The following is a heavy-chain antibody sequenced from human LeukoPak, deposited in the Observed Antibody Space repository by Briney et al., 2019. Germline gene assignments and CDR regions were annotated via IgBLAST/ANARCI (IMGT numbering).Heavy chain of an antibody. J-gene: IGHJ3*02. CDR2: IRYDGSNK. V-gene: IGHV3-30*02. D-gene: IGHD3/OR15-3a*01. CDR1: GFTFSSYG. CDR3: AKDRTSWDAFDI. Sequence: GGSLRLSCAASGFTFSSYGMHWVRQAPGKGLEWVAFIRYDGSNKYYADSVKGRFTISRDNSKNTLYLQMNSLRAEDTAVYYCAKDRTSWDAFDIWGQGTMVTVSS.